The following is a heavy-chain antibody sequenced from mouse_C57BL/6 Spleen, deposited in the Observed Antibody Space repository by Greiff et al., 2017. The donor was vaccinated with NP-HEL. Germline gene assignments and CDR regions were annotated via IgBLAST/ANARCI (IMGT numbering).Heavy chain of an antibody. V-gene: IGHV5-12*01. CDR2: ISNGGGST. J-gene: IGHJ4*01. CDR1: GFTFSDYY. D-gene: IGHD1-1*01. Sequence: EVNLVESGGGLVQPGGSLKLSCAASGFTFSDYYMYWVRQTPEKRLEWVAYISNGGGSTYYPDTVKGRFTISRDNAKNTLYLQMSRLKSEDTAMYYCARQGYYGPPMDYWGQGTSVTVSS. CDR3: ARQGYYGPPMDY.